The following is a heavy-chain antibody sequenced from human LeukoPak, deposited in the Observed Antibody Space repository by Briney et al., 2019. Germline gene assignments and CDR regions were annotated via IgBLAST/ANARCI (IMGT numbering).Heavy chain of an antibody. CDR3: ARLATYYYGSDH. Sequence: ASVKVSCKASGYTFTSYDINWVRQATGQGLEWMGWMNPNSGNTGYAQKFQGRVTMTRNTSISTAYMELSSLRSEDTAVYYCARLATYYYGSDHWGQGTLVTVSS. V-gene: IGHV1-8*01. CDR2: MNPNSGNT. J-gene: IGHJ4*02. CDR1: GYTFTSYD. D-gene: IGHD3-10*01.